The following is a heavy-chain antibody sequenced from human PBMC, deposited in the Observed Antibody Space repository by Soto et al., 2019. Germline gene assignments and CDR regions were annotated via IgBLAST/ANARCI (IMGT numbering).Heavy chain of an antibody. V-gene: IGHV1-46*01. Sequence: ASVKVSCKASGYTFTSYYMHWVRQAPGQGLEWMGIINPSGGSTSYAQKFQGRVTMTRDTSKSTVYLELNNLSAEDTAVYHCAKNQGVELVPLATVDWFDPWGQGSVVTVSS. D-gene: IGHD1-26*01. J-gene: IGHJ5*02. CDR1: GYTFTSYY. CDR3: AKNQGVELVPLATVDWFDP. CDR2: INPSGGST.